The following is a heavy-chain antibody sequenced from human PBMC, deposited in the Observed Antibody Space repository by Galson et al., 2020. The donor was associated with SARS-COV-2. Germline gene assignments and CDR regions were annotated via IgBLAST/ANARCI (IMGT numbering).Heavy chain of an antibody. CDR1: GYTFTNYW. CDR3: AITGNLVRGLWGYFEV. V-gene: IGHV5-51*01. D-gene: IGHD3-10*01. CDR2: IYPEDSDT. J-gene: IGHJ2*01. Sequence: GESLKISCKGSGYTFTNYWIAWVRQMPGKGLEWMGIIYPEDSDTRYSPSFEGQVTISADKSISPAYLRWSSLKASGSAMYYCAITGNLVRGLWGYFEVWGRGSLVTVS.